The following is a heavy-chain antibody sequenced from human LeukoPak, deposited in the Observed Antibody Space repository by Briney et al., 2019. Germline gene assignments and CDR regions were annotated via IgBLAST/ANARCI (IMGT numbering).Heavy chain of an antibody. CDR3: ARERGSGRPAYYYYGMDV. Sequence: PGGSLRLSCAASGFIFSNFEMNWVRQAPGKGLEWVSYISSSGSTIYYADSVKGRFTISRDNAKNSLYLQMNSLRAEDTAVYFYARERGSGRPAYYYYGMDVWGQGTTVTVSS. V-gene: IGHV3-48*03. CDR2: ISSSGSTI. D-gene: IGHD3-10*01. J-gene: IGHJ6*02. CDR1: GFIFSNFE.